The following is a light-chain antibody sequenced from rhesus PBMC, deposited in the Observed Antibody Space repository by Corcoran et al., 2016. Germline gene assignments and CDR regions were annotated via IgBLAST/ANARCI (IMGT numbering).Light chain of an antibody. Sequence: DIQMTQSPSSLSASVGDTVTITCRASQGISNYLAWYQQKPGKAPKPLIYYASNLESGVPSRFSCSGSGTDFTLTISSLQPEDFATYYCQQHNSYPTFGQGTKVEIK. V-gene: IGKV1S14*01. CDR1: QGISNY. CDR3: QQHNSYPT. J-gene: IGKJ1*01. CDR2: YAS.